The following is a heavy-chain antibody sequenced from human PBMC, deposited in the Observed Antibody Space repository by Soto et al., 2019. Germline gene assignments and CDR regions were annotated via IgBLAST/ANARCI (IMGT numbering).Heavy chain of an antibody. V-gene: IGHV1-18*01. D-gene: IGHD3-3*01. J-gene: IGHJ4*02. Sequence: QVQLVQSGVDVKKPGASVRVSCKASGYTFTNYGITWVRQAPGQGLEWLGWISGYNGNTNYAQKFQGRVTMTTDTSTSTAYMDLTSLRYDDTAVYYCARGGRFAVADTDYWGQGTLLTVSS. CDR3: ARGGRFAVADTDY. CDR1: GYTFTNYG. CDR2: ISGYNGNT.